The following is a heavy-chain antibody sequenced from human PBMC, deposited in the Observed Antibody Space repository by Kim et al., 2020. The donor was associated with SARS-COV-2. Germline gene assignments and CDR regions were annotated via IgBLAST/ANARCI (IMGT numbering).Heavy chain of an antibody. CDR2: INHSGST. CDR3: ARGNPTTWGY. D-gene: IGHD1-26*01. Sequence: SETLSLTCAAYGGSFSGYYWSWIRQPPGKGLEWIGEINHSGSTNYNPSLKSRVTISVDTSKNQFSLKLSSVTAADTAVYYCARGNPTTWGYWGQGTLVTVSS. CDR1: GGSFSGYY. V-gene: IGHV4-34*01. J-gene: IGHJ4*02.